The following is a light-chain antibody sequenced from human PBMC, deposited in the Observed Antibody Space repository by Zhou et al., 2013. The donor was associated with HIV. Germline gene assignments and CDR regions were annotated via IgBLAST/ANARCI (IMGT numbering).Light chain of an antibody. J-gene: IGLJ1*01. CDR1: SSDVGGYNF. CDR3: SSYTSGSTSYI. V-gene: IGLV2-14*03. CDR2: DVT. Sequence: QSALTQPPSASGSPGQSVTISCTGTSSDVGGYNFVSWYQQYPGKVPKLMIYDVTKRPSGVSNRFFGSKSGNTASLTISGLQAEDEADYYCSSYTSGSTSYIFGTGTKVTVL.